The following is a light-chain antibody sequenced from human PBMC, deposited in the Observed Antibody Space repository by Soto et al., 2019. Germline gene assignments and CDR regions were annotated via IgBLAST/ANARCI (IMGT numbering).Light chain of an antibody. V-gene: IGKV3-11*01. CDR1: QSVSKY. J-gene: IGKJ4*01. CDR2: DAS. Sequence: EIVLTQSPATLSSSPGERATLSCRASQSVSKYLAWYQQKPGQAPRLLIHDASNMATGIPARFSGSGSGTDFTLTISSLEPEDFGVYYCQQRSNWPQITFGGGTKVEIK. CDR3: QQRSNWPQIT.